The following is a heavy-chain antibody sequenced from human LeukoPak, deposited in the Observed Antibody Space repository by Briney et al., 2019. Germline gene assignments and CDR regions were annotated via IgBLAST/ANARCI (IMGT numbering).Heavy chain of an antibody. V-gene: IGHV3-30-3*01. D-gene: IGHD6-13*01. Sequence: GRSLRLSCAASGFTFSSYAMHWVRQAPGKGLEWVAVISYDGSNKYYADSVKGRFTISRDNSKNTLYLQMNSLRAEDTAVYYCAREESSSWYVAFDIWGQGTMVTVSS. J-gene: IGHJ3*02. CDR3: AREESSSWYVAFDI. CDR1: GFTFSSYA. CDR2: ISYDGSNK.